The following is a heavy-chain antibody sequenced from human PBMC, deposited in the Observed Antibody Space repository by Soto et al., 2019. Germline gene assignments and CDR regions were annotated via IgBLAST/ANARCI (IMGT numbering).Heavy chain of an antibody. D-gene: IGHD4-17*01. V-gene: IGHV1-69*06. CDR3: ASVFITPVTTGPFYY. CDR1: VGTFSSYA. CDR2: IIPIFGTA. J-gene: IGHJ4*02. Sequence: QVQLVQSGAEVKKPGSSVKVSCKASVGTFSSYAISWVRQAPGQGLEWMGGIIPIFGTANYAQKFQGRVTITADKSTSPTYMELSSLRSEDTAVYYCASVFITPVTTGPFYYWGQGTLVTGSS.